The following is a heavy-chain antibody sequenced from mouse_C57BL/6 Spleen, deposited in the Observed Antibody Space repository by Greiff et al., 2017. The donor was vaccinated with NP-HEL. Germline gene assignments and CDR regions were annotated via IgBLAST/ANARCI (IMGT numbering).Heavy chain of an antibody. V-gene: IGHV14-3*01. D-gene: IGHD1-1*01. Sequence: VTLKVSVAELVRPGASVKLSCTASGFNIKNTYMHWVKQRPEQGLEWIGRIDPANGNTKYAPKFQGKATITADTSSNTAYLQLSSLTSEDTAIYYCARGYYGSSPWFAYWGQGTLVTVSA. CDR1: GFNIKNTY. CDR2: IDPANGNT. J-gene: IGHJ3*01. CDR3: ARGYYGSSPWFAY.